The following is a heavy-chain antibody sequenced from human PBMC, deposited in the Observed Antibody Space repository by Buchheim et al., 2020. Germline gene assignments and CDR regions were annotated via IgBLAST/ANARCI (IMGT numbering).Heavy chain of an antibody. J-gene: IGHJ5*02. CDR3: VRVRWVAGGQYRWFDP. D-gene: IGHD2-15*01. Sequence: QVQLQESGPGLVGPSQTLSLTCSVSGGSIGSGGYYWCWVRQHPGKALEWIGYIYHSGNTYYNPSLESRVTISVDTSERQFSLNLRSVTAADTAVYYCVRVRWVAGGQYRWFDPWGQGTL. CDR1: GGSIGSGGYY. V-gene: IGHV4-31*03. CDR2: IYHSGNT.